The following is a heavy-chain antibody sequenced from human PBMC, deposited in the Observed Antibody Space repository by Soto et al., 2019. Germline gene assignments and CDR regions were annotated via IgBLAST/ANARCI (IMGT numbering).Heavy chain of an antibody. J-gene: IGHJ4*02. CDR3: AGAGEGRGYSCGSDY. CDR1: GGTFSSYA. Sequence: QVQLVQSGAEVKKPGSSVKVSCKASGGTFSSYAISWVRQAPGQGLEWMGGIIPIFGTANYGQKFQGRVTITADESTSTAYMELSSLRSEDTAVYYCAGAGEGRGYSCGSDYWGQGTMVTVSS. V-gene: IGHV1-69*12. D-gene: IGHD5-18*01. CDR2: IIPIFGTA.